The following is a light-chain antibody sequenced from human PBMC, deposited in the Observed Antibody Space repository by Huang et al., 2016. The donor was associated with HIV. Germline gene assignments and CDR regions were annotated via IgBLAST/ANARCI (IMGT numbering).Light chain of an antibody. Sequence: EIVLTQSPATLSLSPGERATLSCRASQSINNFLDWYQQRPGQAPRLLIYDASNRATGIPARFSGNGAGTDFTLTISSLEPEDSAVYYCQQRMNWPPLTFGGGTKVEIK. CDR3: QQRMNWPPLT. V-gene: IGKV3-11*01. CDR2: DAS. CDR1: QSINNF. J-gene: IGKJ4*01.